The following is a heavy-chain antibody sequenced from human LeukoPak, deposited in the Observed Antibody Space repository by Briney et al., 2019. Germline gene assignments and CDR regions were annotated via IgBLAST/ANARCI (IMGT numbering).Heavy chain of an antibody. CDR2: IWYDGSNK. CDR3: ARDEYYYYGMDV. Sequence: GGSLRLSCAASGFTFSSYGMHWVRQAPGKGLEWVAVIWYDGSNKYYADSVKGRFTISRDNSKNTLYLQMNSLRAEDAAVYYCARDEYYYYGMDVWGQGTTVTVSS. CDR1: GFTFSSYG. V-gene: IGHV3-33*01. J-gene: IGHJ6*02.